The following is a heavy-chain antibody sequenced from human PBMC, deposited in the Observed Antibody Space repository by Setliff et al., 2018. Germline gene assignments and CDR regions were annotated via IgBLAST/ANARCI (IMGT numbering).Heavy chain of an antibody. D-gene: IGHD7-27*01. CDR3: ARRQGANWGSGYYYGMDV. CDR2: IYPDDSDA. V-gene: IGHV5-51*01. J-gene: IGHJ6*02. CDR1: GYTFTNYW. Sequence: GESLKISCKGSGYTFTNYWIGWVRQMPGKGLEWMGIIYPDDSDARYSPSFRGQVTISVDKSISTAYLQWSSLKASDTAMYYCARRQGANWGSGYYYGMDVWGQGTTVTVSS.